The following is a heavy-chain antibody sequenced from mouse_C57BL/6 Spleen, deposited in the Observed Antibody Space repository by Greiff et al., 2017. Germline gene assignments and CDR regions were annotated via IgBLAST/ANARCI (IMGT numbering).Heavy chain of an antibody. Sequence: VKLMEPGAELVQPGASVKLSCKASGYAFTSYWMNWVKQRPGKGLEWIGQIYPGDGDTNYNGKFKGKATLTAAKSSSTAYMQHSSLTSEDSAVYCCARGGVFDYWGQGTTLTVSS. CDR1: GYAFTSYW. V-gene: IGHV1-80*01. CDR2: IYPGDGDT. CDR3: ARGGVFDY. J-gene: IGHJ2*01.